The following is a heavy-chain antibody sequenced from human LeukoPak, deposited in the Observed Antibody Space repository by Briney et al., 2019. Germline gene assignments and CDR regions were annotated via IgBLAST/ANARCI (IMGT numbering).Heavy chain of an antibody. D-gene: IGHD5-18*01. CDR2: IYYSKNT. J-gene: IGHJ4*02. CDR1: GGSISSSAY. V-gene: IGHV4-39*01. CDR3: VSPRGFSYGYFDY. Sequence: SETLSLTCTVSGGSISSSAYWGWIRQPPGKGLEWIGSIYYSKNTYYNPSLKSRVTISADTSKNQFSLTLGSVSATDTAVYYCVSPRGFSYGYFDYWGQRTLVTVSS.